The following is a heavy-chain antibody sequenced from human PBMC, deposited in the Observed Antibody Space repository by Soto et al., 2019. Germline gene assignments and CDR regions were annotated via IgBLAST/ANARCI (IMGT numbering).Heavy chain of an antibody. V-gene: IGHV2-5*02. CDR1: GFSLSTDGGG. CDR3: ARRLFWIHYCGS. CDR2: IYWDGDK. J-gene: IGHJ4*02. Sequence: QITLEESGPTLVKPTQTLTLTCTFSGFSLSTDGGGVGWIRQPPGKAPEWLAFIYWDGDKRYSSSLQSRLTITKESSRTQVVLSMTNMDPVYTCPYYCARRLFWIHYCGSWGLG. D-gene: IGHD3-3*01.